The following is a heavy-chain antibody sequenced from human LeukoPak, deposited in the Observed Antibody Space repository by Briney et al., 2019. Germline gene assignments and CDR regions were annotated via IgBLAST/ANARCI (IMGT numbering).Heavy chain of an antibody. CDR1: GVSISDYY. CDR3: ARRNSGSWYFDL. Sequence: SGTLSLTCSISGVSISDYYWSWIRQSPGQGLQWIGDIFDIGSKSYNPSLKTRATVSLDKSKNQVSLKLTSVTAADTAMYYCARRNSGSWYFDLWGRGTLVTVSS. CDR2: IFDIGSK. J-gene: IGHJ2*01. V-gene: IGHV4-59*12. D-gene: IGHD6-13*01.